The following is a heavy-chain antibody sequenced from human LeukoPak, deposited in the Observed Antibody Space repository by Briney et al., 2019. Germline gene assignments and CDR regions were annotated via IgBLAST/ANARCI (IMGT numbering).Heavy chain of an antibody. CDR2: IKSKTDGGTT. J-gene: IGHJ4*02. CDR3: TTVYYYDSSGYSYFDY. Sequence: PGGSLRLSCAASGFTFSNSWMSWVRQAPGKGLEWVGRIKSKTDGGTTDYAAPVKGRFTISRDDSKNTLYLQMNSLKTEDAAVYYCTTVYYYDSSGYSYFDYWGQGTLVTVSS. D-gene: IGHD3-22*01. V-gene: IGHV3-15*01. CDR1: GFTFSNSW.